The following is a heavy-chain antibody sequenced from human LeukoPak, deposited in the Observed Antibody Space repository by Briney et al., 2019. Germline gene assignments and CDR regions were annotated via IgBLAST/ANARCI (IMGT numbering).Heavy chain of an antibody. CDR3: ARDRVYGSGSYYNEGSY. D-gene: IGHD3-10*01. CDR2: IYSVGST. J-gene: IGHJ4*02. V-gene: IGHV3-66*01. Sequence: GGSLRLSCAASGFTVSSNYMSWVRQAPGKGLEWVSVIYSVGSTYYADSVKGRFTISRDNSKNTLYLQMNSLRAEDTAVYYCARDRVYGSGSYYNEGSYWGQGTLVTVSS. CDR1: GFTVSSNY.